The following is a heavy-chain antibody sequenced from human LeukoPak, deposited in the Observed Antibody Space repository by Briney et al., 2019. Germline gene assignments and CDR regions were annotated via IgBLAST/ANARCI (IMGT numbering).Heavy chain of an antibody. V-gene: IGHV3-23*01. J-gene: IGHJ4*02. CDR3: ARVGSSGWYVVDY. CDR1: GFTFSSDA. CDR2: ISGSGAST. D-gene: IGHD6-19*01. Sequence: PGGSLRLSCAASGFTFSSDAMSWVRQAPGKGLEWVSAISGSGASTYYADSVKGRFTISRDNSKNTLYLQMNSLRAEDTAVYYCARVGSSGWYVVDYWGQGTLVTVSS.